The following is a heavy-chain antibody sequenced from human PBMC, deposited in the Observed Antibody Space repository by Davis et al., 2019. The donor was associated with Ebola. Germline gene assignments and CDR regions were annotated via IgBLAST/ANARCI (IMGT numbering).Heavy chain of an antibody. J-gene: IGHJ6*02. CDR3: ARRGRIAAAGYYYYYGMDV. CDR2: INPSGGST. Sequence: ASVKVSCKASGYTFTSYYMHWVRQAPGQGLEWMGIINPSGGSTSYAQKFQSRVTMTRDTSTSTVYMELSSLRSEDTAVYYCARRGRIAAAGYYYYYGMDVWGQGTTVTVPS. V-gene: IGHV1-46*01. D-gene: IGHD6-13*01. CDR1: GYTFTSYY.